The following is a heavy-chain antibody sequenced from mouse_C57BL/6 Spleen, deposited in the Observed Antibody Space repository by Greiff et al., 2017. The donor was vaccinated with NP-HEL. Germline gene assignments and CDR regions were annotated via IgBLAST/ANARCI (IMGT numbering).Heavy chain of an antibody. J-gene: IGHJ1*03. D-gene: IGHD1-1*01. CDR3: ARDYYYGSSGYFDV. CDR1: GYSITSGYD. Sequence: EVKLEESGPGMVKPSQSLSLTCTVTGYSITSGYDWHWIRHFPGNKLEWMGYISYSGSTNYNPSLKSRISITHDTSKNHFFLKLNSVTTEDTATYYCARDYYYGSSGYFDVWGTGTTVTVSS. CDR2: ISYSGST. V-gene: IGHV3-1*01.